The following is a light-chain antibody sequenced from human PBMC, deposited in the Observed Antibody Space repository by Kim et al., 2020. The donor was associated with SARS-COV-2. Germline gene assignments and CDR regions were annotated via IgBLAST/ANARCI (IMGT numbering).Light chain of an antibody. CDR2: GAT. J-gene: IGKJ4*01. Sequence: DIQMTQSPSVVSASVGDRIIITCRASQDIYTRLAWYQVKPGKAPKLLIAGATALQGGVPSRFRGSGSGTYFTLTITSLQTEDFETYYCQQAKSFPLTFGGGTKVEI. V-gene: IGKV1-12*01. CDR1: QDIYTR. CDR3: QQAKSFPLT.